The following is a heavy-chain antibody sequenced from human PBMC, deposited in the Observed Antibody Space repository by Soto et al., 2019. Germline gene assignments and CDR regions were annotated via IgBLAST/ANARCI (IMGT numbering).Heavy chain of an antibody. J-gene: IGHJ4*02. CDR3: VGARYGGVGATYSEC. Sequence: SQTLSLTCTLAGGSMRSYYWTWIRKPPGKGLEWIGFIHYGGGTVYNPALRSRVTVTVETSKKQFSLNLNSVTAADTAVHSCVGARYGGVGATYSECWGQGALVTVS. CDR2: IHYGGGT. D-gene: IGHD1-26*01. CDR1: GGSMRSYY. V-gene: IGHV4-59*01.